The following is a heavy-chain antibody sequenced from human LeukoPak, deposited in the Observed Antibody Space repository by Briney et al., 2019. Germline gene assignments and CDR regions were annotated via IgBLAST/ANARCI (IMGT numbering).Heavy chain of an antibody. CDR2: TNPNSGDT. V-gene: IGHV1-8*03. D-gene: IGHD5-12*01. J-gene: IGHJ6*03. CDR1: GYTFTSYD. CDR3: ARTTEGYAGGPGYSYYYYMDV. Sequence: ASVKVSCKASGYTFTSYDINWVRQATGQGLEWMGWTNPNSGDTGYAQKFQGRVTITRNTSISTAYMELSSLRSEDTAVYYCARTTEGYAGGPGYSYYYYMDVWGKGTTVTISS.